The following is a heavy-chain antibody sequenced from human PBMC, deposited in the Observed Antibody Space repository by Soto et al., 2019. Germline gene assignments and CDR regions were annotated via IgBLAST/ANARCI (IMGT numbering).Heavy chain of an antibody. Sequence: PGESLKISCKASGYSFTSYWIGWVRQMPGKGLEWMGIIYPGDSDTRYSPSFQGQVTMSADKSITTAYLQWNSLKASDTAMYYCVRSHNSGWYIFDYWGQGIVVTVSS. CDR1: GYSFTSYW. CDR2: IYPGDSDT. J-gene: IGHJ4*02. D-gene: IGHD6-19*01. V-gene: IGHV5-51*01. CDR3: VRSHNSGWYIFDY.